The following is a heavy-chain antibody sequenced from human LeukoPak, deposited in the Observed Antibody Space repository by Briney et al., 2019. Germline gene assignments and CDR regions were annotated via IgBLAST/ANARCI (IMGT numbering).Heavy chain of an antibody. V-gene: IGHV3-30-3*01. J-gene: IGHJ4*02. D-gene: IGHD6-6*01. Sequence: PGRSLRLSYAASGFTFSSYAMHWVRQAPGKGLEWVAVISYDGSNKYYADSVKGRFTISRDNSKNTLYLQMNSLRAEDTAVYHCAVIAARSFDYWGQGTLVTVSS. CDR3: AVIAARSFDY. CDR1: GFTFSSYA. CDR2: ISYDGSNK.